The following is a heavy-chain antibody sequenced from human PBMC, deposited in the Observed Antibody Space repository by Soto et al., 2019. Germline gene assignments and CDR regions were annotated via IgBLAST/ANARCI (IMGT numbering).Heavy chain of an antibody. D-gene: IGHD6-6*01. J-gene: IGHJ4*02. Sequence: PGGSLRLSCAASGFTFSSYGMHWVRQAPGKGLEWVAVIWYDGSNKYYADSVKGRFTISRDNSKNTLYLQMNSLRAEDTAVYYCAREGLWQLASYYFDYWGQGTLVTVSS. CDR1: GFTFSSYG. CDR2: IWYDGSNK. CDR3: AREGLWQLASYYFDY. V-gene: IGHV3-33*01.